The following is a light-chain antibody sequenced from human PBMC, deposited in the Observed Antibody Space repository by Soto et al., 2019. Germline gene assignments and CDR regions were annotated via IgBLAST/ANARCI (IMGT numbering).Light chain of an antibody. Sequence: IVLPQSQAPLSLSPVERSNPYCRASQSVSTYLAWYQQRPGQAPRLLIYDASYRATDIPPRFSGSGSGTDFTLTISSLEPEDFAVYYCQQRSSWPPTITFGQGTRLEIK. V-gene: IGKV3-11*01. CDR1: QSVSTY. J-gene: IGKJ5*01. CDR2: DAS. CDR3: QQRSSWPPTIT.